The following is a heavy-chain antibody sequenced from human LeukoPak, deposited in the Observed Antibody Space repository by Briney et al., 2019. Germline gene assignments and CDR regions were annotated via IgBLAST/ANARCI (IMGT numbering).Heavy chain of an antibody. CDR1: GFTVSSNY. D-gene: IGHD3-16*02. J-gene: IGHJ3*02. CDR3: ARLSSFAFDI. CDR2: IYSGGST. V-gene: IGHV3-53*01. Sequence: PGGSLRLSCAASGFTVSSNYMSWVRQAPGKGLEWVSVIYSGGSTYYADSVKRRFTISRDNSKNTLYLQMSSLRAEDTAVYYCARLSSFAFDIWGQGTMVTVSS.